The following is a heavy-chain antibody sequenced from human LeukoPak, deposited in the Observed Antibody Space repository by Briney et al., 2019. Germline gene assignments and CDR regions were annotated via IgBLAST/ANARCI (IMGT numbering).Heavy chain of an antibody. CDR3: AKDLLEMATHAGYYFDY. Sequence: GGSLRLSCAASGFAFSSYAMSWVRQAPGKGLEWVSAISGSGGSTYYADSVKGRFTISRDNSKNTLYLQMNSLRAEDTAVYYCAKDLLEMATHAGYYFDYWGQGTLVTVSS. J-gene: IGHJ4*02. D-gene: IGHD5-24*01. CDR1: GFAFSSYA. V-gene: IGHV3-23*01. CDR2: ISGSGGST.